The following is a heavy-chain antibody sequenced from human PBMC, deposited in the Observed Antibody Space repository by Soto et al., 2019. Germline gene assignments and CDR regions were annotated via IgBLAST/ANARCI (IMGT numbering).Heavy chain of an antibody. V-gene: IGHV4-34*01. Sequence: SETLSLTCAVYGGSFSGYYWSWIRQPPGKGLEWIGSINYSGRTHNNPALKSRVTMSVDTYTNQFFLKMNSVTAVDTAVYYCTRHEGGAAADRPLDYWGQGTLVTVSS. D-gene: IGHD6-13*01. CDR2: INYSGRT. CDR3: TRHEGGAAADRPLDY. CDR1: GGSFSGYY. J-gene: IGHJ4*02.